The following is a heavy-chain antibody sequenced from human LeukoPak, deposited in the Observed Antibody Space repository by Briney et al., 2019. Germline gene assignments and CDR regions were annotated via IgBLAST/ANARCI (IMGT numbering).Heavy chain of an antibody. CDR2: FDPEDGET. CDR1: GYTLTELS. CDR3: ATDLGGNPYFDY. D-gene: IGHD4-23*01. J-gene: IGHJ4*02. V-gene: IGHV1-24*01. Sequence: ASVKVSCKVSGYTLTELSMHWVRHPPGKGLEWMGGFDPEDGETIYAQKFQGRVTMTEDTSTDTAYMELSSLRSEDTAVYYCATDLGGNPYFDYWGQGTLVTVSS.